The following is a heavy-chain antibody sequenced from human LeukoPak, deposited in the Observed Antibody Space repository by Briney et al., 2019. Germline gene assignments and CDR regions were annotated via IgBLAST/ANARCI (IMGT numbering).Heavy chain of an antibody. D-gene: IGHD2-2*02. CDR1: GGSFSGYY. CDR2: INHSGST. CDR3: ARGRVPDCSSTSCYMYYYYYYMDV. J-gene: IGHJ6*03. Sequence: PSETLSLTCAVYGGSFSGYYWSWIRQPPGKGLEWIGEINHSGSTNYNPSLKSRVTISVDTSKNQFSLKLSSVTAADTAVYYCARGRVPDCSSTSCYMYYYYYYMDVWGKGTTVTVSS. V-gene: IGHV4-34*01.